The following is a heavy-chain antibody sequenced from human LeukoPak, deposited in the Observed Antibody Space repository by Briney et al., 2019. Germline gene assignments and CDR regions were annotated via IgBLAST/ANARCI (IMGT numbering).Heavy chain of an antibody. Sequence: PSETLSLTCTVSGGSISSSSYYWGWIRQPPGKGLEWIGSIYYSGSTYYNPSLKSRVTISVDTSKNQFSLKLSSVTAADTAVYYCARAYGTMIIGWFDPWGQGTLVTVSS. CDR2: IYYSGST. CDR3: ARAYGTMIIGWFDP. J-gene: IGHJ5*02. D-gene: IGHD3-22*01. V-gene: IGHV4-39*07. CDR1: GGSISSSSYY.